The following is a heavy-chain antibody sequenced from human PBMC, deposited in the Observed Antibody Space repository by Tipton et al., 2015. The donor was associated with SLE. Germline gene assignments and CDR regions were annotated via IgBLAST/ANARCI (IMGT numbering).Heavy chain of an antibody. CDR3: AAGAAGSY. J-gene: IGHJ4*02. V-gene: IGHV3-64*01. CDR2: ISSNGGST. Sequence: SLRLSCAASGITLRTYAMHWVRQVPGKGLEYVSGISSNGGSTDYAKSVKGRFTISRDNSKNTLYLQMGSLRAEDTAVYYCAAGAAGSYWGQGTLVTVSS. CDR1: GITLRTYA. D-gene: IGHD6-13*01.